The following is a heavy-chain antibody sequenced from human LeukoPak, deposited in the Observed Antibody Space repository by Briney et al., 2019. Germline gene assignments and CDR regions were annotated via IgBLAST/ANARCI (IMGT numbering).Heavy chain of an antibody. CDR3: ARTTIIMITFGGVIDPYYFDY. D-gene: IGHD3-16*02. V-gene: IGHV1-2*02. CDR1: GYTFTGYY. J-gene: IGHJ4*02. CDR2: INPNSGGT. Sequence: ASVKVSCKASGYTFTGYYMHWVRQAPGQGLEWMGWINPNSGGTKYAQKFQGRVTMTRDTSITTVYMELSSLRSDDTAVYYCARTTIIMITFGGVIDPYYFDYWGQGTLVTVSS.